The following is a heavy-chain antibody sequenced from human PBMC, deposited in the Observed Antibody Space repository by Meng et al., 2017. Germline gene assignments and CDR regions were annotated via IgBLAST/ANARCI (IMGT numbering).Heavy chain of an antibody. V-gene: IGHV3-7*01. Sequence: GESLKISCAASGFTFSSYAMSWVRQAPGKGLEWVTNIKQDGSEKYYVDSVKGRFTISRENAKNSLYLQMNSLRAEDTAVYYCTRSYDYDILTGPGGYWGQGTLVTVSS. D-gene: IGHD3-9*01. CDR3: TRSYDYDILTGPGGY. CDR2: IKQDGSEK. J-gene: IGHJ4*02. CDR1: GFTFSSYA.